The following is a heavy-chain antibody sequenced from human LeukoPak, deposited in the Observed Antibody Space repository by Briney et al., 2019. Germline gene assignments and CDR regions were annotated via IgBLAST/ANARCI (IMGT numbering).Heavy chain of an antibody. CDR2: IKQDGSEK. V-gene: IGHV3-7*03. Sequence: GGSLRLSCAASGFTFSSYWVTWVRQAPGKGLEWVANIKQDGSEKYYVDSVKGRFTLSRDNAKNTLYPQMNSLRAEDTAIYYCATSGYNYGYFDYWGQGTLVTVSS. CDR3: ATSGYNYGYFDY. D-gene: IGHD5-18*01. CDR1: GFTFSSYW. J-gene: IGHJ4*02.